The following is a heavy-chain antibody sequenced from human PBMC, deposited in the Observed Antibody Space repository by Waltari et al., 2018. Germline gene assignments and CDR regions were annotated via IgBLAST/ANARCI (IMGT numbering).Heavy chain of an antibody. Sequence: QIQLVQSGAEVKTPGASVKVSCKASGYTLIDEYIHWVRQAPGQGLEWIGWVNPKTGVTKYSQKFQGRVTMTRDTSINTGYVELSSLRSDDTAIYFCARDGSMKPFDYWGQGTQVTVSS. CDR3: ARDGSMKPFDY. CDR1: GYTLIDEY. V-gene: IGHV1-2*02. CDR2: VNPKTGVT. J-gene: IGHJ4*02. D-gene: IGHD2-8*01.